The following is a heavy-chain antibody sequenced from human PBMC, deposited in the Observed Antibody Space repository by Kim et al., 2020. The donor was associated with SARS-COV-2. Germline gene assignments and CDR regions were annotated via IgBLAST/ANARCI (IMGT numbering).Heavy chain of an antibody. CDR1: GFTFSSYS. CDR2: ISSSSSYI. J-gene: IGHJ6*01. Sequence: GGSLRLSCAASGFTFSSYSVNWVRQAPGKGLEWVSSISSSSSYIYYADSGKGRFNSSRDNANNSLYLQMNSLRAEVTAVYYCASLTGDLGAYYYYGMDVWGQGATVTDSS. D-gene: IGHD7-27*01. CDR3: ASLTGDLGAYYYYGMDV. V-gene: IGHV3-21*01.